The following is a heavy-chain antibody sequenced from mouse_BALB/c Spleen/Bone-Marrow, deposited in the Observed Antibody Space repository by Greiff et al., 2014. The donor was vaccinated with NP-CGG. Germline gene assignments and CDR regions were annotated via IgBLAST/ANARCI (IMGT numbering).Heavy chain of an antibody. D-gene: IGHD1-1*01. J-gene: IGHJ2*01. CDR3: SRGTRYYFDY. V-gene: IGHV14-3*02. CDR1: GFNIKDTY. CDR2: IDPADDTT. Sequence: VQLKESGAELVKPGASVKLSCTTSGFNIKDTYIHWVKRRPEQGLDWIGRIDPADDTTIYDPRFQDKATITTDTSSSMVYLQLSSLTSEDAAVYFCSRGTRYYFDYWGQGTTLTVSS.